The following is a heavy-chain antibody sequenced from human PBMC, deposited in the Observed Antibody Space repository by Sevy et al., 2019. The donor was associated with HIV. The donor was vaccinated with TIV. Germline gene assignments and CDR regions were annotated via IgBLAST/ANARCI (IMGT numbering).Heavy chain of an antibody. CDR1: GFTFSSYS. V-gene: IGHV3-21*01. J-gene: IGHJ4*02. CDR3: AREPWVQQQLVYFDY. Sequence: GGSLRLSCAASGFTFSSYSMNWVRQAPGKGLGWVSSISSSSSYIYYADSVKGRFTISRDNAKNSLYLQMNSLRAKDTAVYYCAREPWVQQQLVYFDYWGQGTLVTVSS. CDR2: ISSSSSYI. D-gene: IGHD6-13*01.